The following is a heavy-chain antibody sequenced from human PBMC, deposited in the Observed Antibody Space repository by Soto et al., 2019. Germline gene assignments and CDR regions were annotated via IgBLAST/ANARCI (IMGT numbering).Heavy chain of an antibody. CDR1: GFTFSSYA. Sequence: EVQLLESGGGLVQPGGSLRLSCAASGFTFSSYAMSWVRQAPGKGLEWVSAISGSGGSTYYADSVKGRFTISRDNSKNTLYLQMNSLRAEDTAVYYCAKTPRGTGGHYYYYMDVWGKGTTVTVSS. V-gene: IGHV3-23*01. CDR2: ISGSGGST. CDR3: AKTPRGTGGHYYYYMDV. D-gene: IGHD6-25*01. J-gene: IGHJ6*03.